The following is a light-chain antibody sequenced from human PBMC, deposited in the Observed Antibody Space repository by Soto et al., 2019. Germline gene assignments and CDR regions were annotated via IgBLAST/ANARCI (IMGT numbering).Light chain of an antibody. V-gene: IGKV3-15*01. CDR1: QSVSNN. Sequence: EVVMTQSPATLSVSPGDRATLSCRASQSVSNNLAWYQQIPGQAPRLLMYDASTRATGIPVRFSGSGSGTEFTLTISSLQSEDFAVYYCQQYNTWPPLTFGGGTKVEIK. J-gene: IGKJ4*01. CDR2: DAS. CDR3: QQYNTWPPLT.